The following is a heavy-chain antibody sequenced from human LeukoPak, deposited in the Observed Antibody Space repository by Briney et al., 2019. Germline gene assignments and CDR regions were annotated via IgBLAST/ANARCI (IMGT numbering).Heavy chain of an antibody. Sequence: PSETLSLTCAVYGGSFSGYYWSWIRQPPGKGLEWIGEINHSGSTNYNPSLKSRVTISVDTSKNQFSLKLSSVTAADTAVYYCARLPRDGYNYRRKIFDYWGQGTLVTVSS. CDR1: GGSFSGYY. CDR2: INHSGST. J-gene: IGHJ4*02. V-gene: IGHV4-34*01. D-gene: IGHD5-24*01. CDR3: ARLPRDGYNYRRKIFDY.